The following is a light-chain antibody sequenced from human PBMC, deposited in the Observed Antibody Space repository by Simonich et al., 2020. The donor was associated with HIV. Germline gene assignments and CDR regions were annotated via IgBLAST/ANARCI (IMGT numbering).Light chain of an antibody. CDR3: QQRSNWPPIFT. CDR1: QSVSSY. Sequence: EIVLTQSPATLSLSPGERGTLSCRASQSVSSYLAWYQQKPGQAPRLLIYDASNRATSIPARFSGSGSGTDFTLTISSLEPEDFAVYYCQQRSNWPPIFTFGPGTKVDI. CDR2: DAS. V-gene: IGKV3-11*01. J-gene: IGKJ3*01.